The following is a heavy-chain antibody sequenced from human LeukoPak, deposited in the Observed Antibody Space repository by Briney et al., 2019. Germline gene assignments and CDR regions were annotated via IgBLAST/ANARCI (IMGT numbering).Heavy chain of an antibody. V-gene: IGHV3-7*01. CDR1: GFTFSNYW. J-gene: IGHJ4*02. Sequence: GGSLRLPCAASGFTFSNYWMAWVRQAPGKGPEWVANINLDGSQKYYVGSVKGRFTISRDNAENSLYLQMNSLRAEDTALYYCARKRPNYFDYWGQGTLVTVSS. CDR2: INLDGSQK. CDR3: ARKRPNYFDY.